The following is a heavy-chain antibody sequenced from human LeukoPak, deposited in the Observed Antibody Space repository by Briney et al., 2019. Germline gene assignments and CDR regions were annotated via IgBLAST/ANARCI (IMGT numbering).Heavy chain of an antibody. CDR2: IWYDGSNK. Sequence: PGGSLRLSCAASGFTFSSYGMHWVSQAPGKGLEWVAVIWYDGSNKYYADSVKGRFTISRDNSKDTLYLQMNSLRAEDTAVYYCARGGMGQGFYYGMDVWGKGTTVTVSS. V-gene: IGHV3-33*01. CDR1: GFTFSSYG. CDR3: ARGGMGQGFYYGMDV. J-gene: IGHJ6*04. D-gene: IGHD1-26*01.